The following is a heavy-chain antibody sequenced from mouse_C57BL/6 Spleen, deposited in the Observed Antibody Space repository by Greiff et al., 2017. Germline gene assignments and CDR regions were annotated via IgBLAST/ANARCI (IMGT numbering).Heavy chain of an antibody. D-gene: IGHD1-1*01. Sequence: VQLQQPGAELVRPGSSVKLSCKASGYTFTSYWMHWVKQRPIRGLEWIGNIDPSDSETHYNQKFKDKATLTVDKSSSTAYMQLSSLTSEDSAVYYCAYHGSSSNYYAMDYWGQGTSVTVSS. J-gene: IGHJ4*01. CDR2: IDPSDSET. CDR3: AYHGSSSNYYAMDY. V-gene: IGHV1-52*01. CDR1: GYTFTSYW.